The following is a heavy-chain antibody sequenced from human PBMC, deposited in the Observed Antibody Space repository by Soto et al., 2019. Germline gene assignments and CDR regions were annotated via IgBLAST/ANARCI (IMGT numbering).Heavy chain of an antibody. V-gene: IGHV4-59*01. CDR2: IYYSGST. CDR1: GGSISSYY. CDR3: ASYSGT. J-gene: IGHJ1*01. Sequence: QVQLQESGPGLVKPSETLSLTCTVSGGSISSYYWSWIRQPPGKGLEWIGYIYYSGSTNYNPSLKSRVTISVDTSKNQFSLKLSSVTAADTAVYYCASYSGTWGQDTLVTVSS. D-gene: IGHD1-26*01.